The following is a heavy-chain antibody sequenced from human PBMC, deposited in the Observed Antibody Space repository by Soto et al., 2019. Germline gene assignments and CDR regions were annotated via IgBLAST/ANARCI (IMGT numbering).Heavy chain of an antibody. V-gene: IGHV4-34*01. Sequence: PSETLSLTCAVYGGSFSGYYWSWIRQPPGKGLEWIGEINHSGSTNYNPSLKSRVTISVDTSKNQFSLKLSSVTAADTAVYYCAREEELPYYYYGMDVWGQGTTVTAP. D-gene: IGHD1-7*01. J-gene: IGHJ6*02. CDR3: AREEELPYYYYGMDV. CDR1: GGSFSGYY. CDR2: INHSGST.